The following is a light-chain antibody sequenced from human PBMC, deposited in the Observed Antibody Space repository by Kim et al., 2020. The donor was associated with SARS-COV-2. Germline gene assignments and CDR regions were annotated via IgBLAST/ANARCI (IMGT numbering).Light chain of an antibody. J-gene: IGLJ3*02. CDR3: QSYDSSLTHWV. V-gene: IGLV1-40*01. CDR2: GNS. Sequence: QSVLTQPPSVSGAPGQRVTISCTGSSSNIGAGYDVHWYQQLPGTAPKLLIYGNSNRPSGVPDRFSGSKSGTSASLAITGLQAEDEADYYCQSYDSSLTHWVFGGWTQLTVL. CDR1: SSNIGAGYD.